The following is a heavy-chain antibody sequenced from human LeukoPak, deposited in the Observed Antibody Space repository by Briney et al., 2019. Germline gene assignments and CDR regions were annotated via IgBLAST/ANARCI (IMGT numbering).Heavy chain of an antibody. CDR1: GYSISNAYY. CDR2: IYGSGTT. V-gene: IGHV4-38-2*02. Sequence: SETLSLTCTVSGYSISNAYYWGWIRQPPGKGLEWIGSIYGSGTTYYNPSLKSRVTISVDTSKNQFSLKLSSVTAADTAVYYCARDQDKSSGIIIIHAFGIWGQGTMVTVSS. J-gene: IGHJ3*02. D-gene: IGHD3-3*01. CDR3: ARDQDKSSGIIIIHAFGI.